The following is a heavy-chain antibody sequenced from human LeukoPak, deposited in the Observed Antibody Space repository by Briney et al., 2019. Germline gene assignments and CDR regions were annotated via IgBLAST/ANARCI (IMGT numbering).Heavy chain of an antibody. CDR2: ISGSGGST. V-gene: IGHV3-23*01. Sequence: GGSLRLSCAGSGFTFSSYAMSWVRQAPGKGLEWVSAISGSGGSTYYADSVKGRFIISRDNSKNTLYLQVNSLRAEDTAVYYCAKDPREWRYYDSSLNALLTGQFDYWGQGTLVTVSS. J-gene: IGHJ4*02. CDR3: AKDPREWRYYDSSLNALLTGQFDY. D-gene: IGHD3-22*01. CDR1: GFTFSSYA.